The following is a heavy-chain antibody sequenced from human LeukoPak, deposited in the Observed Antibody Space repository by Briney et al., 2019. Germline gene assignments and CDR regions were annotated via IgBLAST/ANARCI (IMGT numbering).Heavy chain of an antibody. Sequence: GGSLRLSCAASGFTISSYSMNWVRQAPGKGLEWVSSISSSSSYIYYADSVKGRFTISRDNAKNSLYLQMNSLRAEDTAVYYCARVVAVAGPDYWGQGTLVTVSS. CDR1: GFTISSYS. CDR3: ARVVAVAGPDY. CDR2: ISSSSSYI. J-gene: IGHJ4*02. V-gene: IGHV3-21*01. D-gene: IGHD6-19*01.